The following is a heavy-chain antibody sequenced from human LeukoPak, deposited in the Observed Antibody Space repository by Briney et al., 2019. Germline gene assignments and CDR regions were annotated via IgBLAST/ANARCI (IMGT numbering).Heavy chain of an antibody. CDR3: ARVQSRLSWFDP. J-gene: IGHJ5*02. CDR1: GYSISSGYF. Sequence: SETLSLTCTVSGYSISSGYFWVWIRQPPGKGLEWIGSIYFSGGTYYNASLKSRVTISVDTSKNQFSLKLSSVTAADTAVYYCARVQSRLSWFDPWGQGTLVTVSS. CDR2: IYFSGGT. V-gene: IGHV4-38-2*02.